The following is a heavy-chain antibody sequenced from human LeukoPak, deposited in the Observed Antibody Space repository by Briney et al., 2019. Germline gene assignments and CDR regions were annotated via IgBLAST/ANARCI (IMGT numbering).Heavy chain of an antibody. CDR3: ARGSRYYGSGSYPIKRRCYFDY. D-gene: IGHD3-10*01. Sequence: PSETLSLTRAVYGGSFSGYYWSWIRRPPGKGLEWIGEINHSGSTNYNPSLKSRVTISVDTSKNQFSLKLSSVTAADTAVYYCARGSRYYGSGSYPIKRRCYFDYWGQGTLVTVSS. J-gene: IGHJ4*02. CDR1: GGSFSGYY. V-gene: IGHV4-34*01. CDR2: INHSGST.